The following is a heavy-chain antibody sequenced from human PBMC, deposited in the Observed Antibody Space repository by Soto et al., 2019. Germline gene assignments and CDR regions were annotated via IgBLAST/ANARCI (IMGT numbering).Heavy chain of an antibody. CDR1: GFTFSSYA. CDR2: ISFGGDST. Sequence: EEQLLESGGGLVQPGGSLRLSCAGSGFTFSSYAMSWVRQAPGKGLEWVSGISFGGDSTYYADSVKGRFTVSRDNSRNTLYLQMNSLRAEDSALYYCAKDLVSFWPANAFDIWGHGTMVTVSS. V-gene: IGHV3-23*01. J-gene: IGHJ3*02. CDR3: AKDLVSFWPANAFDI. D-gene: IGHD3-16*02.